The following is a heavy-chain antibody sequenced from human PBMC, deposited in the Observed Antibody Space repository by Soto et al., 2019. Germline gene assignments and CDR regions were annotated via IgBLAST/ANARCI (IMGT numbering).Heavy chain of an antibody. V-gene: IGHV3-33*01. CDR2: IWYDGSNK. CDR1: GFTFSSYG. D-gene: IGHD6-13*01. J-gene: IGHJ6*02. CDR3: ARGAIAAAGTFDV. Sequence: QVQLVESGGGVVQPGRSLRLSCAASGFTFSSYGMHWVRQAPGKGLEWVAVIWYDGSNKYYADSVKGRFTISRDNSKNTLYLQMNSLRAEDTAVYYCARGAIAAAGTFDVWVQGTTVTVSS.